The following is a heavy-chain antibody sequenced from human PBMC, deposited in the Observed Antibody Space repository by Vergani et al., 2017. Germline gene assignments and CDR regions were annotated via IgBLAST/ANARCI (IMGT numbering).Heavy chain of an antibody. CDR3: ARHNLYGDSQTGLDY. CDR1: GYSITWGSY. V-gene: IGHV4-38-2*01. CDR2: VFHSGSA. D-gene: IGHD4-17*01. Sequence: QVHLQESGPGLVKPSETLSLTCAVSGYSITWGSYWSWIRQPPGEGLEWIGSVFHSGSAHYNPSLESRVTISVDTSKNQFSLKLISVTAADTAVYYCARHNLYGDSQTGLDYWGLGTLVIVSS. J-gene: IGHJ4*02.